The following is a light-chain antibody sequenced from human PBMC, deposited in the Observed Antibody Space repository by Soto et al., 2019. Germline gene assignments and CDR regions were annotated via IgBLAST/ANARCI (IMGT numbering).Light chain of an antibody. CDR2: AAS. Sequence: DIQMSQSPSSLSASVGDRVTITCRAAESISRHLNWYQQKPGRAPDLLIYAASTLQNGVPSRFTGSGSGTEFTLAITGLQLEDFANYYWQQYYSTLATFGQGTLLEIK. J-gene: IGKJ5*01. V-gene: IGKV1-39*01. CDR1: ESISRH. CDR3: QQYYSTLAT.